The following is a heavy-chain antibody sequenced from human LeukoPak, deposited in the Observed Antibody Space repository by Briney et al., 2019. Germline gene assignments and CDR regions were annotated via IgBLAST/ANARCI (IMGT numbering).Heavy chain of an antibody. V-gene: IGHV3-33*01. CDR2: IFYDGSNE. J-gene: IGHJ4*02. D-gene: IGHD2-15*01. Sequence: ALRPSCAASGFTFSSYGMHWVRQAPGKGLEWVAVIFYDGSNEYYTDSVKGRFTISRDNFKNTLYLQMNSLRAEDTAMYYCVRAGSGGGGDYWGQGTLVTVSS. CDR1: GFTFSSYG. CDR3: VRAGSGGGGDY.